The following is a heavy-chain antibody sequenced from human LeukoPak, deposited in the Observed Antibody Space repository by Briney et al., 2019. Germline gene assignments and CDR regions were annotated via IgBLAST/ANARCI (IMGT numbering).Heavy chain of an antibody. CDR3: ARVVPSDGALLGAVDS. CDR1: GFTFSSYE. V-gene: IGHV3-21*01. J-gene: IGHJ4*02. CDR2: ISRSSSYI. Sequence: GGSLRLSCAASGFTFSSYEMNWVRQAPGKGLEWVSSISRSSSYIYYTDSVKSRFTISRDNAKNSPYLQMSSLRVEDTAVYYCARVVPSDGALLGAVDSWGQGTLVTVSS. D-gene: IGHD1-26*01.